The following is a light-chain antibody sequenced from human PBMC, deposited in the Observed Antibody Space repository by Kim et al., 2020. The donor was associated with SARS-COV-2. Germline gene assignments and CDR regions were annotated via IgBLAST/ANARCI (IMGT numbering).Light chain of an antibody. CDR1: SSDVGGYNF. CDR2: DVS. J-gene: IGLJ3*02. V-gene: IGLV2-11*01. Sequence: QSALTQPRSVSGSPGQSVTISCTGTSSDVGGYNFVSWYQQHPGKAPKLMIYDVSKRPSGVPHRFSGSKSGNTASLTISGLQAEDEAYYYCCSYAGSYTWVFGGGTQLTVL. CDR3: CSYAGSYTWV.